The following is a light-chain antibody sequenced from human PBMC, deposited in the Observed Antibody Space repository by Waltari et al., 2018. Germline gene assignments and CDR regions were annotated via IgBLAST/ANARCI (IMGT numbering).Light chain of an antibody. J-gene: IGKJ2*01. V-gene: IGKV1-9*01. CDR3: QQLNSYPYT. CDR1: QGISTY. CDR2: EAA. Sequence: DIQLTQSPSFLSASVGDRVTITCRASQGISTYLLWYQQKPGKAPNLLIYEAATLQSGVPSRFSGSGSGTEFALTISSLLPEDFATYYCQQLNSYPYTFGQGTRLEIK.